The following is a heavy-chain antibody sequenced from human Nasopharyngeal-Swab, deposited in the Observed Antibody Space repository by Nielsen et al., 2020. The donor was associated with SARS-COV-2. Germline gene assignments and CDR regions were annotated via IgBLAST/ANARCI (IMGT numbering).Heavy chain of an antibody. CDR3: ARGDKRKAPRDYSYYYYMDV. J-gene: IGHJ6*03. D-gene: IGHD2-21*01. V-gene: IGHV4-34*01. Sequence: WIRQPPGKGLEWIGEINDSGSTNYNPTLKSRVTISEGTSKNQVSLKLRTVTAADTAVYYCARGDKRKAPRDYSYYYYMDVWGKGTTVTVSS. CDR2: INDSGST.